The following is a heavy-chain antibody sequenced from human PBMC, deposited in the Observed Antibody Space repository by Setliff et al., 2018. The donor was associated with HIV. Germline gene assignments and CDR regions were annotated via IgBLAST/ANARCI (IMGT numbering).Heavy chain of an antibody. Sequence: PSETLSLTCYVTDDPISSYYWSWVRQPAGKGLEWIGRLYVSGDTNYNPSLKSRVTMSLDTSKKHFSLNLKSVTAADTAVYYCAPTGHRLLRGYMDVWGKGTTVTVSS. CDR3: APTGHRLLRGYMDV. J-gene: IGHJ6*03. CDR1: DDPISSYY. CDR2: LYVSGDT. D-gene: IGHD2-15*01. V-gene: IGHV4-4*07.